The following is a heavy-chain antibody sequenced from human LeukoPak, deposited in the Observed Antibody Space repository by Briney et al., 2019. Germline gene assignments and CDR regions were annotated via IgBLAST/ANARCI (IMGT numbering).Heavy chain of an antibody. V-gene: IGHV3-23*01. Sequence: GGSLRLSCAASGFTFSNSAMSWVRQAPGKGLEWVSVISGSGGTTYYADSVKGRFTIARDNSKNTLYLQMNSLRAEDTAVYYCARSIYSGYDLDAFDIWGQGTMVTVSS. CDR2: ISGSGGTT. CDR3: ARSIYSGYDLDAFDI. CDR1: GFTFSNSA. D-gene: IGHD5-12*01. J-gene: IGHJ3*02.